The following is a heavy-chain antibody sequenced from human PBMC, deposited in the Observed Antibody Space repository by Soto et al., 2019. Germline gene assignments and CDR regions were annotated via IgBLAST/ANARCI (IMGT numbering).Heavy chain of an antibody. CDR2: ISAYNGNT. CDR3: SRAGAYGSFYFFDY. J-gene: IGHJ4*02. D-gene: IGHD3-10*01. Sequence: ASVKVSCKASGYTFSNFGFTWVRQAPGQGLEWMGWISAYNGNTDFAQKFRGRVTMTTDTSTSTAYMELWYLTSDDTAVYYCSRAGAYGSFYFFDYWGQGTMVTVSS. CDR1: GYTFSNFG. V-gene: IGHV1-18*01.